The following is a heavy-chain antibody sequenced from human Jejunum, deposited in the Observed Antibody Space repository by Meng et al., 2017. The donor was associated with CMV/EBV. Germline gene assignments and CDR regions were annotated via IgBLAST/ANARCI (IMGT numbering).Heavy chain of an antibody. J-gene: IGHJ4*02. D-gene: IGHD1-1*01. CDR1: GESMRGHN. V-gene: IGHV4-59*11. CDR3: ARGLGHASNNSHDY. CDR2: VYYSGSA. Sequence: VSGESMRGHNWNWIRQPPGKGLEWMGHVYYSGSATYSPSLRSRVTISVDMSKNQFSLKLRSVTAADTAMYFCARGLGHASNNSHDYWGQGTLVTVSS.